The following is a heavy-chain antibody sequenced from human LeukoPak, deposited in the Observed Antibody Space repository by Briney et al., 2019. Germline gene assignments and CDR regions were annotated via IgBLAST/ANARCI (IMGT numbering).Heavy chain of an antibody. J-gene: IGHJ1*01. CDR3: ARDGYQPLDVTYFQH. CDR1: GYTFTSYG. Sequence: RASVKVSCKASGYTFTSYGISWVRQAPGQGLEWMGWISGYNGNTNYAQKLQGRVTMTTDTSTNIAHMELRSLRSDDTAVYYCARDGYQPLDVTYFQHWGQGTLVTVSS. D-gene: IGHD2-2*01. CDR2: ISGYNGNT. V-gene: IGHV1-18*01.